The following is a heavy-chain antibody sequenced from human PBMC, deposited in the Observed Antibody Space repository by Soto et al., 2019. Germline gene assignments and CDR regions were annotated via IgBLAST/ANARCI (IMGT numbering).Heavy chain of an antibody. Sequence: SQTLSLTCAISGDSVSSSSAAWNWIRQSPSRGLEWLGRTYYRSKWYNDYAVSVKSRITINPDTSKNQFSLQLNSVTPEDTAVHYCAREYVNYYDSGGAFDIWGQGTMVTVSS. J-gene: IGHJ3*02. CDR1: GDSVSSSSAA. D-gene: IGHD3-10*01. CDR2: TYYRSKWYN. V-gene: IGHV6-1*01. CDR3: AREYVNYYDSGGAFDI.